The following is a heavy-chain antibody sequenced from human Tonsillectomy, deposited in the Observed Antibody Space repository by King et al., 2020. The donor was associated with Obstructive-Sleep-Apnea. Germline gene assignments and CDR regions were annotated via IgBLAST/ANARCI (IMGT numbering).Heavy chain of an antibody. Sequence: LQLQESGSGLVKPSQTLSLTCAVSGGAISSGGYSWSWIREPTGKGLEWVGYIYDSGSTYYNLSLQSRCTISVDRSQHQFSLRLSSVTAADTAVYYCARGREYCSGGSCYYGHYFDYWGQGTLVTVSS. CDR2: IYDSGST. V-gene: IGHV4-30-2*01. CDR3: ARGREYCSGGSCYYGHYFDY. D-gene: IGHD2-15*01. CDR1: GGAISSGGYS. J-gene: IGHJ4*02.